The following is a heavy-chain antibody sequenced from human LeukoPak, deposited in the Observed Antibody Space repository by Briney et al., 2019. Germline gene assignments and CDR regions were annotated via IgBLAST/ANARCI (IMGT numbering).Heavy chain of an antibody. J-gene: IGHJ5*02. CDR2: ISYDGSNT. D-gene: IGHD2/OR15-2a*01. V-gene: IGHV3-30*18. CDR1: GFTFSSYG. CDR3: AKDSQKTISRNNWFDP. Sequence: SGTFLRLSCAASGFTFSSYGMYWVRQAPGKGLEWVAIISYDGSNTHYGDSVKGRFTISRDNSKNTLYPQMNSLRAEDTAVYYCAKDSQKTISRNNWFDPWGQGTLVTVSS.